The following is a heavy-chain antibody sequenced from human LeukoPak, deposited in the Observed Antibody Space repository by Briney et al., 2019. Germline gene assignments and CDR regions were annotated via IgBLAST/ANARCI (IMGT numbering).Heavy chain of an antibody. CDR1: GGSISSGSYY. D-gene: IGHD3-22*01. Sequence: SETLSLTCTVSGGSISSGSYYWSWIRQPAGKGLEWIGRIYTSGSTNYNPSLKSRVTISVDTSKNQFSLKLSSVTAADTAVYYCARSVSSGYYYFDYWGQGTLVTVSS. CDR3: ARSVSSGYYYFDY. CDR2: IYTSGST. V-gene: IGHV4-61*02. J-gene: IGHJ4*02.